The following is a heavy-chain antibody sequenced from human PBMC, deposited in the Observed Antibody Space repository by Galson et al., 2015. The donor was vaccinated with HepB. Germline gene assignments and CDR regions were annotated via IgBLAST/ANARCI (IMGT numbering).Heavy chain of an antibody. Sequence: CAISGDSVSSNSAAWNWIRQSPSRGLEWLGRTYYRSKWRNDYAVSVKSRITINPDTSKNQFSLQLNSVTPEDTALYYCARWLHREVYFEPRGRVTLVTVSS. CDR3: ARWLHREVYFEP. D-gene: IGHD5-24*01. CDR2: TYYRSKWRN. J-gene: IGHJ2*01. CDR1: GDSVSSNSAA. V-gene: IGHV6-1*01.